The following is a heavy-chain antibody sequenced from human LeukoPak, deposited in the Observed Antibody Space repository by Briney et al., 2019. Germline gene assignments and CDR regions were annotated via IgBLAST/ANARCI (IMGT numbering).Heavy chain of an antibody. Sequence: GASVKVSGKASGYTFTSYYMHWVRQAPGQGLEWMGIINPSGGSTSYAQKFQGRVTMTRDTSTSTVYMELSSLRSEDTAVYYCASCLSARDYYYGMDVWGQGTTVTVSS. CDR2: INPSGGST. CDR3: ASCLSARDYYYGMDV. V-gene: IGHV1-46*01. D-gene: IGHD1-26*01. CDR1: GYTFTSYY. J-gene: IGHJ6*02.